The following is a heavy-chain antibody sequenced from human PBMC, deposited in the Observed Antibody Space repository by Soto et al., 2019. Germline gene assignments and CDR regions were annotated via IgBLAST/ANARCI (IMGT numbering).Heavy chain of an antibody. D-gene: IGHD6-13*01. CDR3: AKDQGSSWYEIDY. CDR1: GFTFSNYA. CDR2: IRGSGGST. V-gene: IGHV3-23*01. Sequence: EVQLLESGGGLVQPGGSLRLSCAASGFTFSNYAVTWVRQAPGKGLEWVSTIRGSGGSTYYADSVKGRFTISRDNSKNTLYLQMNSLRAEDTAVYYCAKDQGSSWYEIDYWGQGTLGTVSS. J-gene: IGHJ4*02.